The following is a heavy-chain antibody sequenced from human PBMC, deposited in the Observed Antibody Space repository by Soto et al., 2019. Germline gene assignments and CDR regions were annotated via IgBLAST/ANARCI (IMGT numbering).Heavy chain of an antibody. D-gene: IGHD2-2*01. CDR2: ISDSGSTT. J-gene: IGHJ4*02. Sequence: PGGSLRLSCAASGFTFSSYAMSWVRQAPGKGLEWVSAISDSGSTTYYADSVKGRFTISRDNSKNTLYLQMNSLRAEDTAVYYCAKDGPVVPAATRGYFDYWGQGTQVTVSS. CDR3: AKDGPVVPAATRGYFDY. V-gene: IGHV3-23*01. CDR1: GFTFSSYA.